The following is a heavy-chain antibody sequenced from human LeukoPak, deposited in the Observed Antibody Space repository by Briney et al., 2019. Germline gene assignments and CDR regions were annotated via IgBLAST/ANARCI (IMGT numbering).Heavy chain of an antibody. D-gene: IGHD6-19*01. Sequence: ASVKVSCKASGYTFTSYAMHWVRQAPGQRLEWMGWINAGNGNTKYSQKFQGRVTITRDTSASTAYMELSSLRSGDTAVYYCARNMAGTKSFDYWGQGTLVTVSS. CDR3: ARNMAGTKSFDY. V-gene: IGHV1-3*01. J-gene: IGHJ4*02. CDR1: GYTFTSYA. CDR2: INAGNGNT.